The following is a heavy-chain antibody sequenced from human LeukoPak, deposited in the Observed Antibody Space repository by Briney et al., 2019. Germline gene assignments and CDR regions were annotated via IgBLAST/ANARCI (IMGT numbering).Heavy chain of an antibody. Sequence: GGTLRLSCAASGITFSSYGMSWVRQAPGKGLEWVSSISSTGGTTYYADSVKGRFTISRDNSKNTLYLQMNSLRAEDTAIYYCAKNGDRGAYCTGGTCYPYFYYYMDVWGKRTTVTI. CDR1: GITFSSYG. J-gene: IGHJ6*03. D-gene: IGHD2-15*01. CDR3: AKNGDRGAYCTGGTCYPYFYYYMDV. V-gene: IGHV3-23*01. CDR2: ISSTGGTT.